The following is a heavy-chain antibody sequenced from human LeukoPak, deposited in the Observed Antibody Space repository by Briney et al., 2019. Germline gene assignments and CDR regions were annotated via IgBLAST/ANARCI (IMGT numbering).Heavy chain of an antibody. D-gene: IGHD2-2*01. V-gene: IGHV3-30*18. Sequence: PGRSLRPSCAASGFTFSSYGMHWVRQAPGKGLEWVAVISYDGSNKYYADSVKGRFTISRDNSKNTLYLQMNSLRAEDTAVYYCAKDRYCSSTSCPIDYWGQGTLVTVSS. CDR3: AKDRYCSSTSCPIDY. CDR1: GFTFSSYG. J-gene: IGHJ4*02. CDR2: ISYDGSNK.